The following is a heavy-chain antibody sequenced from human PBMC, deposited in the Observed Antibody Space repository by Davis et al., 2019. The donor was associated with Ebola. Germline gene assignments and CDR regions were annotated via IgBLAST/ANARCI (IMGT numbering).Heavy chain of an antibody. CDR2: IIPIFGTA. V-gene: IGHV1-69*13. Sequence: SVTVSCQASVGTFSSYAISWVRQAPGQGLEWMGGIIPIFGTANYAQKFQGRVTITADESTSTAYMELSSLRSEDTDVYYCARDGGEVPAALPEHGGQGTLVTVSS. CDR1: VGTFSSYA. CDR3: ARDGGEVPAALPEH. D-gene: IGHD2-2*01. J-gene: IGHJ1*01.